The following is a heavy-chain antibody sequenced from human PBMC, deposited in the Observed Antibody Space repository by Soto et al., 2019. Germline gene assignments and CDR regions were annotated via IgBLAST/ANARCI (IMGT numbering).Heavy chain of an antibody. J-gene: IGHJ4*02. CDR2: LGQDGGEK. V-gene: IGHV3-7*03. CDR1: GFTFRNNL. CDR3: ATDETFAY. Sequence: PLGPPRRSCGASGFTFRNNLISWVRQAPGRGLEWVATLGQDGGEKYYVDSVKGRFIISRDNAKRSLDLQMNSLTVDDSAIYYCATDETFAYWGRGTLVTASS.